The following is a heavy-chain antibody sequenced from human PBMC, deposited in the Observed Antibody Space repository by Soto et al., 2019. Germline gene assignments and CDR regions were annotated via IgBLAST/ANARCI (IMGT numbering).Heavy chain of an antibody. D-gene: IGHD3-22*01. CDR1: GFTFSRYS. CDR3: ARAYYYDRKEYYFDY. Sequence: GGSLRLSCAASGFTFSRYSMNWVRQAPGKGLEWVSSISSSSSYIYYADSVKGRFTISRDNAKNSLYLQMNSLRAEDTAVYYCARAYYYDRKEYYFDYWGQGTLVTVSS. J-gene: IGHJ4*02. CDR2: ISSSSSYI. V-gene: IGHV3-21*01.